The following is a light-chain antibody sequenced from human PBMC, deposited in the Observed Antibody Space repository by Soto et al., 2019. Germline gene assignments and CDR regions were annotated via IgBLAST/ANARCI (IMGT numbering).Light chain of an antibody. J-gene: IGKJ3*01. CDR1: QTIGSW. Sequence: DIQMTQSPSTLSASVGDRVTITCRASQTIGSWLAWYQQKPGKAPELLIYDASTLEGGVPSRFSGSGSGTEFSLTITSLQPDDFATFYCQQYSSFPRTFGPGTKVEI. CDR2: DAS. V-gene: IGKV1-5*01. CDR3: QQYSSFPRT.